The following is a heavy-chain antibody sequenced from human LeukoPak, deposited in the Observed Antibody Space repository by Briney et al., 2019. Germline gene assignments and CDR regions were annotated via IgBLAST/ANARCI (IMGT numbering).Heavy chain of an antibody. CDR3: ARSGSYNGMDV. J-gene: IGHJ6*02. CDR1: GFTFSSYS. V-gene: IGHV3-7*01. D-gene: IGHD3-10*01. CDR2: IKQDGSEK. Sequence: GGSLRLSCAASGFTFSSYSMNWVRQAPGKGLEWVANIKQDGSEKYYVDSVKGRFTISRDNAKNSLYLQMNSLRAEDTAVYYCARSGSYNGMDVWGQGTTVTVSS.